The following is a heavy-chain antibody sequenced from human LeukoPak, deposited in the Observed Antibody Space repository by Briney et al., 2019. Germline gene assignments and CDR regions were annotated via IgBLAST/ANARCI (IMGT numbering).Heavy chain of an antibody. CDR2: TYYSGST. Sequence: SQTLSLTCTVAGGSISSGGYYWSWIRQHPGTGLEWIGHTYYSGSTYYNPSLKSRVTISVDTSKNQFSLKLRSVTAADTAVYYCARGKGYSGYDLRRGEFDYWGQGTLVTVSS. CDR3: ARGKGYSGYDLRRGEFDY. CDR1: GGSISSGGYY. V-gene: IGHV4-31*03. J-gene: IGHJ4*02. D-gene: IGHD5-12*01.